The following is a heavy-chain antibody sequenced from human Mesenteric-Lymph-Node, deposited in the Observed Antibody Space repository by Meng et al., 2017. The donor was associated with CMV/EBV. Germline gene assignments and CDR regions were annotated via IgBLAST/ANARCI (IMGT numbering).Heavy chain of an antibody. J-gene: IGHJ4*02. D-gene: IGHD6-19*01. CDR1: GFTVSSNY. V-gene: IGHV3-66*01. CDR3: ARAPSYSSGL. CDR2: IYVGGNT. Sequence: LSCAASGFTVSSNYMSWVRQAPGKGLEWVSIIYVGGNTYDADSVQGRFTSSRDSSKNTLYLQMNSLRAEDTAVYYCARAPSYSSGLWGQGTLVTVSS.